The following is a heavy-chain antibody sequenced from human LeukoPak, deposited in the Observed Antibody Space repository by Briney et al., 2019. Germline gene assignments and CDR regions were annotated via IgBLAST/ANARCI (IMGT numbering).Heavy chain of an antibody. Sequence: GGSLRLSCAASGFTFSRYAMSWVRQAPGKGLEWVSAISGSGGSTYYADSVKGRFTISRDNSKNTLYLQMNSLRAEDTAVYYCAKARYDSSGYYLFDYWGQGTLVTVSS. V-gene: IGHV3-23*01. CDR3: AKARYDSSGYYLFDY. J-gene: IGHJ4*02. CDR1: GFTFSRYA. D-gene: IGHD3-22*01. CDR2: ISGSGGST.